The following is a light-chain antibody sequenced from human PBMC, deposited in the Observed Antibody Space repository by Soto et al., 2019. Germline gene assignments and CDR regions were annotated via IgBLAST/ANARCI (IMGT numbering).Light chain of an antibody. CDR3: SSHAGSNNLGV. V-gene: IGLV2-8*01. Sequence: QSALTQPPSASGSPGQSVTISCTGTSRDVGGYNYVSWYQQHPGKAHKLMIYEVSKRPSGVPDRFSGSKSGNTASLTVSGLQAEDEADDYCSSHAGSNNLGVFGGGTKVTVL. CDR1: SRDVGGYNY. J-gene: IGLJ2*01. CDR2: EVS.